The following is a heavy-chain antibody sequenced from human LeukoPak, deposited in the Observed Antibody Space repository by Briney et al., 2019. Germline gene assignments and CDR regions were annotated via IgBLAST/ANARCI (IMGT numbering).Heavy chain of an antibody. CDR1: GYTFTSYG. V-gene: IGHV1-69*13. D-gene: IGHD5-12*01. CDR2: IIPIFGTA. J-gene: IGHJ6*02. Sequence: GASVKVSCKASGYTFTSYGISWVRQAPGQGLEWMGGIIPIFGTANYAQKFQGRVTITADESTSTAYMELSSLRSEDTAVYYCARDRGVSGYPSYYYYGMDVWGQGTTVTVSS. CDR3: ARDRGVSGYPSYYYYGMDV.